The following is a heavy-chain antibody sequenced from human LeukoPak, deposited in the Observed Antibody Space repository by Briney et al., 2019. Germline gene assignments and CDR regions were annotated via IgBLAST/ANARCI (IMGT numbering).Heavy chain of an antibody. V-gene: IGHV1-18*01. Sequence: ASVKVSCKASGYTFTSYGISWVRQAPGQGLEWMGWISAYNGNTNYAQKLQGRVTMTTDTSTSTAYVELRSLTSDDTAVYYCARVMSVGIAVADPFDYWGQGTLVTVSS. CDR2: ISAYNGNT. CDR1: GYTFTSYG. D-gene: IGHD6-19*01. J-gene: IGHJ4*02. CDR3: ARVMSVGIAVADPFDY.